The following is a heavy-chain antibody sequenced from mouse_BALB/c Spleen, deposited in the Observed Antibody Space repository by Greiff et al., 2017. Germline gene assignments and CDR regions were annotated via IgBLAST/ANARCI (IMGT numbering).Heavy chain of an antibody. CDR1: GYTFTSYW. J-gene: IGHJ4*01. D-gene: IGHD1-1*01. CDR3: ARPPYGSAMDY. V-gene: IGHV1-69*02. CDR2: IDPSDSYT. Sequence: QVQLQQPGAELVKPGASVKLSCKASGYTFTSYWMHWVKQRPGQGLEWIGEIDPSDSYTNYNQKFKGKATLTVDKSSSTAYMQLSSLTSEDSAVYYCARPPYGSAMDYWGQGTSVTVSS.